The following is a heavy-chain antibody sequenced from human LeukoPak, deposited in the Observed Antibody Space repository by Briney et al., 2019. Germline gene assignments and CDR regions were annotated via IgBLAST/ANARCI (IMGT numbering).Heavy chain of an antibody. Sequence: ASVTVSCKASGGPFISYAISWVPHAHGHGLEWMGRITPIFGTANYAQKFQGRVTITTDESTSTAYMGLSSLRAEDTVVYYCARGLEAAGPYYYYYMDVWGKGTTVTVSS. D-gene: IGHD6-13*01. J-gene: IGHJ6*03. CDR3: ARGLEAAGPYYYYYMDV. V-gene: IGHV1-69*05. CDR1: GGPFISYA. CDR2: ITPIFGTA.